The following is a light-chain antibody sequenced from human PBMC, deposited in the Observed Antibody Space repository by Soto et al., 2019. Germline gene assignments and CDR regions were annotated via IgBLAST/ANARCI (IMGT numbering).Light chain of an antibody. CDR3: QQYYRSRT. J-gene: IGKJ1*01. CDR2: WAS. V-gene: IGKV4-1*01. Sequence: DIVMTQSPDSLAVSLGERATINCKSSQSVLYSSNNKNYLAWYQQKPGQPPKLLIYWASTRESGVPDRFTVSGSLTDFTLTISSLQAEDVALYDCQQYYRSRTFGQGTKVESK. CDR1: QSVLYSSNNKNY.